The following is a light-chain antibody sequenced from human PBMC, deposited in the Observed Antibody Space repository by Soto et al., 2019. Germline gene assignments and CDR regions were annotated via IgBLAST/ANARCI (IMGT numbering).Light chain of an antibody. CDR2: GAS. Sequence: IALTQSPGTVSLSRGERATLSCRASQSVSNNYLAWYQQKPGQAPRLLIYGASNRATGIPDRFSGSGSGTDFTLTISRLEPDEFAVYYCQQYGSSGTFGQGTKVDIK. V-gene: IGKV3-20*01. CDR1: QSVSNNY. CDR3: QQYGSSGT. J-gene: IGKJ1*01.